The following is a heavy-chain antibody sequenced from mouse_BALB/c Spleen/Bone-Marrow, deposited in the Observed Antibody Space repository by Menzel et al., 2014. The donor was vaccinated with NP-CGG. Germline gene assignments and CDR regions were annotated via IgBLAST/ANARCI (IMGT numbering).Heavy chain of an antibody. D-gene: IGHD2-2*01. CDR1: GFTFTDYY. J-gene: IGHJ2*01. Sequence: EVQLQQSGGGLVQPGGSLRLSCAPSGFTFTDYYMSWVRQPPGKALEWLGFIRNKANGYTTEYSASVKGRFTISRDNSQSILYLQMNTLRAEDSATYYCARDGYDDYWGQGTTLTVSS. V-gene: IGHV7-3*02. CDR3: ARDGYDDY. CDR2: IRNKANGYTT.